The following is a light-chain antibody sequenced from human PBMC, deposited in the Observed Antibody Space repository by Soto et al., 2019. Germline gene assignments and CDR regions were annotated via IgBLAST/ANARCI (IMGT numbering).Light chain of an antibody. CDR1: SSDVGGYNY. CDR2: EVT. CDR3: SSYAGSNNHA. V-gene: IGLV2-8*01. J-gene: IGLJ1*01. Sequence: QCALTQPPSASGAAGEAVTISCTGTSSDVGGYNYVSWYQQHPGKAPKLMIYEVTRRPSGVPDRFSGSKSGNTASLTVSGLQAEDEADYYCSSYAGSNNHAFGTGTKVTVL.